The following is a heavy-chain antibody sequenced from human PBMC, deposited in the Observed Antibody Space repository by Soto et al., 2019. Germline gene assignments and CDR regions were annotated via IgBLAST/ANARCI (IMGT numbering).Heavy chain of an antibody. J-gene: IGHJ3*02. Sequence: ASVKVSCKASGFTFTSSAMQWVRQARGQRLEWIGWIVVGSGNTNYAQKFQERVTITRDMSTSTAYMELSSLRSEDTAVYYCATPCGDSVTISEHAFDIWGQGTMVTVSS. V-gene: IGHV1-58*02. CDR3: ATPCGDSVTISEHAFDI. CDR2: IVVGSGNT. D-gene: IGHD4-17*01. CDR1: GFTFTSSA.